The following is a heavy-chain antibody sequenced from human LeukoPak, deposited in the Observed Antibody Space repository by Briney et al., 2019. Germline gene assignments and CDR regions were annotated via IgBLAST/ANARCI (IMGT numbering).Heavy chain of an antibody. CDR1: GGTFSSYA. J-gene: IGHJ6*03. D-gene: IGHD5-24*01. CDR3: ARARHAEMATKGLYYYYYYYMDV. V-gene: IGHV1-69*06. CDR2: IIPIFGTA. Sequence: SVKVSCKASGGTFSSYAISWVRQAPGQGLEWMGGIIPIFGTANYAQKFRGRVTITADKSTSTAYMELSSLSSEDTAVDYCARARHAEMATKGLYYYYYYYMDVWGKGTTVTVSS.